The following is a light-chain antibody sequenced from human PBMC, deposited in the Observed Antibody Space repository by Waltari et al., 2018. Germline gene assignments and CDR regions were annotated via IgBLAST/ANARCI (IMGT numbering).Light chain of an antibody. CDR3: QNYVRLPAT. CDR1: QSVARA. CDR2: NTY. V-gene: IGKV3-20*01. Sequence: EIVLTQSPGTLSLSHGERATLPCRASQSVARALAWYQQKPGQPPRLLIYNTYTRATGVPDRFSGGGSGTDFSLTISRLEPEDFAVYYCQNYVRLPATFGQGTKVEIK. J-gene: IGKJ1*01.